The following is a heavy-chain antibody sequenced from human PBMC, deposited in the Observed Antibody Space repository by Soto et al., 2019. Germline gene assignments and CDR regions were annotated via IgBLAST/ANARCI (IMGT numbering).Heavy chain of an antibody. Sequence: QVQLQESGPGQVKASQTLSLTCTVPGVSMSSGGYYWSWIRQHPGKGLEWLGYIYYSGSTYYNPSLKRQVIISVDTSKNQFSLKLSSVTAADTAVYYCASSFYGAGSYCLDYWGQGTLVTVSS. D-gene: IGHD3-10*01. CDR1: GVSMSSGGYY. CDR3: ASSFYGAGSYCLDY. V-gene: IGHV4-31*01. CDR2: IYYSGST. J-gene: IGHJ4*02.